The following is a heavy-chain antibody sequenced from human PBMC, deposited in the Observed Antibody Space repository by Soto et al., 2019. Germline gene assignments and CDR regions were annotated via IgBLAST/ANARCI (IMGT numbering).Heavy chain of an antibody. Sequence: EVQLVESGGGLVQPGGSLRLSCAASGFTFSNYWMHWVRQAPGKGLVWVSRINSDGSSTSYADSVKGRFTISRDNAKNTLYLQMNSLRAEDTAVYYCARGGYCSGGSCYSNYDMDVWGKGTTVTVSS. V-gene: IGHV3-74*01. CDR2: INSDGSST. CDR1: GFTFSNYW. D-gene: IGHD2-15*01. J-gene: IGHJ6*03. CDR3: ARGGYCSGGSCYSNYDMDV.